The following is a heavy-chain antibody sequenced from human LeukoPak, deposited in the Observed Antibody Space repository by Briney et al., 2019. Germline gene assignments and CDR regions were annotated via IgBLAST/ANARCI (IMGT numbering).Heavy chain of an antibody. Sequence: GGSLRLSCEASGSTFDNYAMSWVRQAPRKGLEWVSTIGISAGSTYYAAAVKGRCTISRDNSQKQVILQMNRLRVEDTAVHIWAIVGESGGVWKYYFDYWGQGTLVTVSS. CDR1: GSTFDNYA. V-gene: IGHV3-23*01. J-gene: IGHJ4*02. CDR2: IGISAGST. D-gene: IGHD2-15*01. CDR3: AIVGESGGVWKYYFDY.